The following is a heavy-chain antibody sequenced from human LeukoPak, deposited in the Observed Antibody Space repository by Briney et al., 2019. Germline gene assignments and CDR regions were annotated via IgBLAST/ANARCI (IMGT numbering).Heavy chain of an antibody. Sequence: GGSLRLSCAASGFTFSRYSMNWVRQAAGKGLELVSSMSSSSGLIYCGDSVKGRFIVSSDNAKRSLYLQMNSLRAEDMAVYDSGKASGEVCGLLGCWVQGTMVTVSS. D-gene: IGHD3-10*01. CDR3: GKASGEVCGLLGC. J-gene: IGHJ4*02. V-gene: IGHV3-21*04. CDR2: MSSSSGLI. CDR1: GFTFSRYS.